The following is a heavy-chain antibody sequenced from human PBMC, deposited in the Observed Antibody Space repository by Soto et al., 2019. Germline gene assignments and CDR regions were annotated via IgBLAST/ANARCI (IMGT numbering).Heavy chain of an antibody. D-gene: IGHD6-13*01. J-gene: IGHJ4*02. Sequence: EVQLVESGGGVVQPGGYLRLSCAASGFTFSSYWMHWVSQAPGKGLVWVARIHDDGSITNYADSVKGRFPISRNNAKTTLYLQMNSLRAYDTAVYYCGRVPAAAAGIGIDHWGQGILGTVSS. CDR1: GFTFSSYW. CDR3: GRVPAAAAGIGIDH. CDR2: IHDDGSIT. V-gene: IGHV3-74*01.